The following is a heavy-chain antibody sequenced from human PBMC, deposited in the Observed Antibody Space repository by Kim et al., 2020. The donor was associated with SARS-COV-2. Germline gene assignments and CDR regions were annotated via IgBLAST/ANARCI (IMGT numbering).Heavy chain of an antibody. J-gene: IGHJ5*02. CDR2: INPDSGGT. CDR3: ATGRITGNTLGWFDP. V-gene: IGHV1-2*06. Sequence: ASVKVSCKASGYTFTDYYMHWMRQAPGQGLEWVGRINPDSGGTDYAQKFQVRVTMTRDTSNSTAYLDLSGLRSDDTAVYYCATGRITGNTLGWFDPWGQG. D-gene: IGHD1-20*01. CDR1: GYTFTDYY.